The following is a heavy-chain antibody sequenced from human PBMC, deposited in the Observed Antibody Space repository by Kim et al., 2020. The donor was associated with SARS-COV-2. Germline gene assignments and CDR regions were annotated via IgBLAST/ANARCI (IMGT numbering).Heavy chain of an antibody. CDR2: YDSRRT. Sequence: YDSRRTTYAHALTRPVTISVDTSKNQFSLKLSSVSAADTAVYYCARGFDPWGQGTLVTVSS. CDR3: ARGFDP. V-gene: IGHV4-59*09. J-gene: IGHJ5*02.